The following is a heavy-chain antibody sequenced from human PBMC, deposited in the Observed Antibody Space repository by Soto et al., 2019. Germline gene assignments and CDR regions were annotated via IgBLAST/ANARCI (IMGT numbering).Heavy chain of an antibody. Sequence: QVQLVQSGAEVKKPGSSVKVSCKASGGTFSSYTISWVRQAPGQGLEWMGRIIPILGIANYAQKFQGRVTITADKSTSTAYMELSSLRSEDTAVYYCAREGGRVRLPRAFDIWGQGTMVTVSS. D-gene: IGHD3-16*01. V-gene: IGHV1-69*08. CDR2: IIPILGIA. CDR3: AREGGRVRLPRAFDI. J-gene: IGHJ3*02. CDR1: GGTFSSYT.